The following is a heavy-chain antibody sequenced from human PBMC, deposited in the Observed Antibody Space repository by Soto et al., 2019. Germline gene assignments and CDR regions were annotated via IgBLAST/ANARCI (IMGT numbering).Heavy chain of an antibody. CDR2: VWVNGNNR. D-gene: IGHD2-21*01. Sequence: GGSLRLSCAASGFIFSNYAMHWVRQAPGKGLEWVAVVWVNGNNRDYAGSVEGRFSISRDNSRNTVFLQMDSLGVADTAVYFCARDAGACGLFAFWTQG. CDR3: ARDAGACGLFAF. CDR1: GFIFSNYA. V-gene: IGHV3-33*01. J-gene: IGHJ4*02.